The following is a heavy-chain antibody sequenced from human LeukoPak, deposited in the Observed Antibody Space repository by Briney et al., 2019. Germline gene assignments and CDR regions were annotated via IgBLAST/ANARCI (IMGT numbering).Heavy chain of an antibody. Sequence: SETLSLTCAVYGGSFSDYYWSWIRQPPGKGLEWIGGINHSGSTNYNPSLKSRVTISVDTSKNQFSLMLSSVTAADTAVYYCARHSNSWSFGDWGQGTMVTVSS. CDR3: ARHSNSWSFGD. CDR2: INHSGST. CDR1: GGSFSDYY. J-gene: IGHJ3*01. D-gene: IGHD6-13*01. V-gene: IGHV4-34*01.